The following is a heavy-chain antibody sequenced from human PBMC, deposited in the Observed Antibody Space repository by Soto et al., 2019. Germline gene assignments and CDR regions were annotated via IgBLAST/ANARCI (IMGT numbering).Heavy chain of an antibody. J-gene: IGHJ4*02. Sequence: PSETLSLTCTVHGVSFSDYDWTWIRQAPGKGLERVGVINYSASTTYNPSLKTRVTISMDTSGRLLSRNLTSVTAADTDLYSCARGARGVLKFDYWGQGALVTVSS. CDR3: ARGARGVLKFDY. V-gene: IGHV4-34*01. CDR1: GVSFSDYD. CDR2: INYSAST. D-gene: IGHD3-10*01.